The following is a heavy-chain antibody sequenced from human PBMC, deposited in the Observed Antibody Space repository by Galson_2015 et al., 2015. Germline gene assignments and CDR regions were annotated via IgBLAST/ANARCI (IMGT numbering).Heavy chain of an antibody. CDR2: IYYSGST. J-gene: IGHJ6*02. V-gene: IGHV4-59*01. Sequence: SETLSLTCTVSGGSISSYYWSWIRQPPGKGLVWIGYIYYSGSTNYNPSLKSRVTISVDTSKNQFSLKLSSVTAADTAVYYCARAMRQQLVYYYYYGMDVWGQGTTVTVSS. D-gene: IGHD6-13*01. CDR3: ARAMRQQLVYYYYYGMDV. CDR1: GGSISSYY.